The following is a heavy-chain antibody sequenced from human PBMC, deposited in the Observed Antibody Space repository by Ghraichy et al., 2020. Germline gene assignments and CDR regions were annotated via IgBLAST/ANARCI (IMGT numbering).Heavy chain of an antibody. J-gene: IGHJ4*02. CDR2: ITYDGNDK. CDR3: VKEQSSGWYRTADY. D-gene: IGHD6-13*01. CDR1: GFTVSTCC. Sequence: GGSLRLSCAASGFTVSTCCMHWVRQAPGKGLEWVAVITYDGNDKYYVDSVKGRFTISRDTSKNTLSLQMDSLRVEDTAVYYCVKEQSSGWYRTADYWGQGTLVTVSS. V-gene: IGHV3-30*18.